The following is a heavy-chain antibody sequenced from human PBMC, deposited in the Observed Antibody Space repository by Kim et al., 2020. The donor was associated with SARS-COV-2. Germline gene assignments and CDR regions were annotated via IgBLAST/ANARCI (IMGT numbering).Heavy chain of an antibody. D-gene: IGHD3-10*01. CDR2: IYPGDSDT. V-gene: IGHV5-51*01. CDR3: ARQWNYYASGRSPDH. Sequence: GESLKISCKGSGYSFTDYWIAWVRHMPGKGLEWMGIIYPGDSDTRYSPSFEGQVTISADKSISTAYLRWSSLQASDTAMYYCARQWNYYASGRSPDHWGQGTLVTVSS. CDR1: GYSFTDYW. J-gene: IGHJ4*02.